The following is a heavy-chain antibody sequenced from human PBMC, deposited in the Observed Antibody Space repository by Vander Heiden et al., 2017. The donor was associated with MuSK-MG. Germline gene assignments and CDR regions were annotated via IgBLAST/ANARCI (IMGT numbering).Heavy chain of an antibody. CDR1: GFTFSSHA. Sequence: EVQLLESGGGLEQPGGSLRLSCAASGFTFSSHAMSWVRQAPGKGLEWVSTISGSGGSTFYADSVKGRFTISRDSSKNTLYLQMNSLRAEDTAVYYCAKDLYYGSASYYNPKHYYYGMDVWGQGTTVTVSS. CDR2: ISGSGGST. D-gene: IGHD3-10*01. CDR3: AKDLYYGSASYYNPKHYYYGMDV. V-gene: IGHV3-23*01. J-gene: IGHJ6*02.